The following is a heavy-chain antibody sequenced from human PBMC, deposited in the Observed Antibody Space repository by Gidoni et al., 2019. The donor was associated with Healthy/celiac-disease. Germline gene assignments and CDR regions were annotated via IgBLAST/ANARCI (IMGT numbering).Heavy chain of an antibody. D-gene: IGHD2-2*01. CDR3: ARLRPDQAY. CDR1: GGSISSSSYY. CDR2: IYYSGST. V-gene: IGHV4-39*01. J-gene: IGHJ4*02. Sequence: QLQLQEPGPGLVKPSETLSLTCTVSGGSISSSSYYWGWIRQPPGKGLEWIGSIYYSGSTYYNPSLKSRVTISVDTSKNQFSRKLSSVTAADTAVYYCARLRPDQAYWGQGTLVTVSS.